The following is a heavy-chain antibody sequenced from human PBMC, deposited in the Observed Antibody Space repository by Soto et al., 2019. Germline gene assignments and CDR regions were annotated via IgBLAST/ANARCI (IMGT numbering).Heavy chain of an antibody. CDR1: GFTFNDYY. Sequence: VGSLRLSCAVSGFTFNDYYMSWIRQAPWKGLEWISYISGGGSTTYHADSVRGRFTISRDNAKNSLFLQMNSLRAEDTAVYYCAREVRTSGWFRRLDSWGQGILVTVSS. V-gene: IGHV3-11*01. CDR3: AREVRTSGWFRRLDS. CDR2: ISGGGSTT. J-gene: IGHJ4*02. D-gene: IGHD6-19*01.